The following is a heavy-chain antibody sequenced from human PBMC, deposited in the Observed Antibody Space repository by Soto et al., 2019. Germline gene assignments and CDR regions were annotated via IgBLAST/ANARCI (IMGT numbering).Heavy chain of an antibody. CDR3: ARGSNHFDY. J-gene: IGHJ4*02. Sequence: EVQLVESGGGLVQPGGSLRLSCAASGFTFSPFGMHWVGQVPGKGPVWVSRINSDGNSTSYEDSVKGRFTISRDNAKNTLYLQMNSLSAEDTAVYYCARGSNHFDYWGQGAQVTVSS. CDR2: INSDGNST. CDR1: GFTFSPFG. D-gene: IGHD4-4*01. V-gene: IGHV3-74*01.